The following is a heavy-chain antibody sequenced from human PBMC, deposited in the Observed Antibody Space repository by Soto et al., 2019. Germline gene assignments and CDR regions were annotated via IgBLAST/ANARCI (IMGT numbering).Heavy chain of an antibody. J-gene: IGHJ1*01. CDR2: ISYDGTNK. CDR1: GFTFSSYA. D-gene: IGHD3-22*01. V-gene: IGHV3-30-3*01. CDR3: AREDESSGYAGTFHH. Sequence: GGSLRLSCAASGFTFSSYAMHWVRQAPGKGLEWVAVISYDGTNKYYADSVKGRFTISRDNSKNTLYLQMDTLRAEDTAVYYCAREDESSGYAGTFHHWGQGTQVTVSS.